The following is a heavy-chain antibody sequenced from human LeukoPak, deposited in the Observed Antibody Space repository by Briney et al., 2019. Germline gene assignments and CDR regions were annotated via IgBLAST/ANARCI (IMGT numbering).Heavy chain of an antibody. J-gene: IGHJ4*02. D-gene: IGHD3-16*01. CDR2: INPKNGGT. V-gene: IGHV1-2*02. CDR3: AKSYYDYVWGNIHPYYFGN. CDR1: GYTFTDYY. Sequence: ASVKVSCKASGYTFTDYYIHWVRQAPGQGLEWMGWINPKNGGTKSAQKFQGRVTMTRDTSINTTYMELNSLRSDDTAVDYFAKSYYDYVWGNIHPYYFGNWGQGALVTGSS.